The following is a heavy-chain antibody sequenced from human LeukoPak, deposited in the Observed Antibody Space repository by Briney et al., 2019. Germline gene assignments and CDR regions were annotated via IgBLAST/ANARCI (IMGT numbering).Heavy chain of an antibody. CDR3: AKDHANTPVVTH. CDR1: GFTFSKHG. J-gene: IGHJ4*02. D-gene: IGHD2-21*02. V-gene: IGHV3-23*01. CDR2: ISGGSSGST. Sequence: PGGSLRLSCAASGFTFSKHGMNWVRQAPGKGLEWVSGISGGSSGSTYDADSVTGLFTVSRDNSKNTVDLQMNNLRVDDTAIYYCAKDHANTPVVTHWGQGILVSVSS.